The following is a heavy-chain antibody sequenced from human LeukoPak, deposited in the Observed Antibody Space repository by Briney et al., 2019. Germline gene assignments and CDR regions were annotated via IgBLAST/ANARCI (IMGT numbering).Heavy chain of an antibody. CDR1: GFTVSSNY. J-gene: IGHJ6*03. V-gene: IGHV3-66*02. Sequence: GGSLRLSCAASGFTVSSNYMSWVRQAPGKGLEWVSVIYSGGSTYYADSVKGRFTISRDNSKNTLYLQMNSLRAEDTAVYYCARDRYTIFGVVTPDMDVWGKGPRSPSP. CDR3: ARDRYTIFGVVTPDMDV. D-gene: IGHD3-3*01. CDR2: IYSGGST.